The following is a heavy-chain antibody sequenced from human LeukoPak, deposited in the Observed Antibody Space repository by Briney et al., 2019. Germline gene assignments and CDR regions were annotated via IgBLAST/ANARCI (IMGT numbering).Heavy chain of an antibody. J-gene: IGHJ4*02. CDR1: GLTVSSNY. V-gene: IGHV3-53*01. CDR3: ARGTPPAD. Sequence: GGSLRLSCAASGLTVSSNYMSWVRQAPGKGLEWVSVIYSGGSTYYADSVKGRFTISRDNAKNSLYLQMNSLRAEDTAVYYCARGTPPADWGQGTLVTVSS. CDR2: IYSGGST.